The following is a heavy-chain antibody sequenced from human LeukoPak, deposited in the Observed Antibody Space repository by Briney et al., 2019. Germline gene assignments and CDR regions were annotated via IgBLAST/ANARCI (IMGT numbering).Heavy chain of an antibody. CDR1: GFTFSSYG. J-gene: IGHJ4*02. Sequence: GGSLRLSCAASGFTFSSYGMHWVRQAPGKGLEWVAFIRYDGSNKYYADSVKGRFTISRDNAKNSLYLQMNSLRAEDTAVYYCARRRRYSDSTGYCPDFDFWGQGTLVTVSS. V-gene: IGHV3-30*02. D-gene: IGHD3-22*01. CDR3: ARRRRYSDSTGYCPDFDF. CDR2: IRYDGSNK.